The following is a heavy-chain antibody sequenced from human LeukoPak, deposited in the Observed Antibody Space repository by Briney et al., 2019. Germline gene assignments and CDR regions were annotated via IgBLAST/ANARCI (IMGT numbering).Heavy chain of an antibody. Sequence: QPGGSLRLSCAASGFTFSSFAMSWVRQAPGRGLEWVSAISKSGSNTYYADSVRGRFTISRDNSKNTLYLQMRSLGGEDTAVYYCAKRTSTSWHPIDYWGQGTLVTVPS. D-gene: IGHD2-2*01. CDR1: GFTFSSFA. J-gene: IGHJ4*02. CDR3: AKRTSTSWHPIDY. CDR2: ISKSGSNT. V-gene: IGHV3-23*01.